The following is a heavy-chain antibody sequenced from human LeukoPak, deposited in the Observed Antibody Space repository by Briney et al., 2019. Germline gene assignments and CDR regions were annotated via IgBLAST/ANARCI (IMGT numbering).Heavy chain of an antibody. CDR1: EFTVSTKY. CDR3: ARVGDHFHWYLDL. V-gene: IGHV3-53*01. CDR2: LYSGSDT. D-gene: IGHD3-10*01. Sequence: GGSLRLSCAASEFTVSTKYMNWVRQAPGKGLEWVSILYSGSDTYYADSVKGRFTISRDSSKNILSLQMNNLRAEDTAVYYCARVGDHFHWYLDLWGRGTLVTVSS. J-gene: IGHJ2*01.